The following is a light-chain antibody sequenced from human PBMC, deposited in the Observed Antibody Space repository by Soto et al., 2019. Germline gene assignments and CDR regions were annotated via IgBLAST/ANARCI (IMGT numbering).Light chain of an antibody. CDR3: QQYFEWPPMT. CDR1: ATVANN. Sequence: VMTQSPATLSVSPGERATLSCWASATVANNLAWYQQKPGQAHRLLISGASTRAAGISDRFRGSGSGTEFTLTISSLRSEDSAIYYCQQYFEWPPMTFGQGTKVEI. V-gene: IGKV3-15*01. CDR2: GAS. J-gene: IGKJ1*01.